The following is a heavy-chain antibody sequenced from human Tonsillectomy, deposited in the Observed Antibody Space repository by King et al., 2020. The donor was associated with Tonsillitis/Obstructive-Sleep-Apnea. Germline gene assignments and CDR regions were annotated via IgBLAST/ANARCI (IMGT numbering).Heavy chain of an antibody. J-gene: IGHJ6*03. CDR3: ARHLGYGDYDGYYYYYMDV. CDR2: IYPGDSDT. V-gene: IGHV5-51*01. Sequence: VQLVQSGAEVKKPGASLKISCKGSGYSFTSYWIGWVRQMPGKGLEWMGIIYPGDSDTRYSPSFQGQVTISADKSISTAYLQWSSLKASDTAMYYCARHLGYGDYDGYYYYYMDVWGKGTTVTVSS. CDR1: GYSFTSYW. D-gene: IGHD4-17*01.